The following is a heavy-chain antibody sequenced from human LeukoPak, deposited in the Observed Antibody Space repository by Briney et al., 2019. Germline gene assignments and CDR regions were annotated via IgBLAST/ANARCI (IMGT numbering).Heavy chain of an antibody. CDR1: GFTFSSYW. D-gene: IGHD4-17*01. CDR2: IKQDGSEK. J-gene: IGHJ3*02. V-gene: IGHV3-7*01. Sequence: GGSLRLSCAASGFTFSSYWMSWVRQAPGKGLEWVANIKQDGSEKYYVDSVKGRFTISRDNSKNTLYLQMDSLRAEDTAVYYCARHTVTTDAFDIWGQGTMVTVSS. CDR3: ARHTVTTDAFDI.